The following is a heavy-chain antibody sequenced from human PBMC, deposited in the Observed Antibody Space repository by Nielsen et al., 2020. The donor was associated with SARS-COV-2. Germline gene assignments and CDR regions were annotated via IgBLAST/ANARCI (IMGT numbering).Heavy chain of an antibody. CDR1: GYSFTSYW. J-gene: IGHJ4*02. Sequence: GESLKISCKGSGYSFTSYWISWVRQMPGKGLEWMGRIDPSDSYTNYSPSFQGHVTISADKSISTAYLQWSSLKASDTAMYYCARHFYDFWSGLHTPFDYWGQGTLVTVSS. D-gene: IGHD3-3*01. CDR3: ARHFYDFWSGLHTPFDY. CDR2: IDPSDSYT. V-gene: IGHV5-10-1*01.